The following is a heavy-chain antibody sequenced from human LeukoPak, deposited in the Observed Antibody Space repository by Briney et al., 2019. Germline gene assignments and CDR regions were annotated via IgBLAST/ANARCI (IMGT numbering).Heavy chain of an antibody. V-gene: IGHV3-23*01. J-gene: IGHJ6*03. CDR2: ISGSGGST. Sequence: PGGSLRLSCAASGFTFSSYAMSWVRQAPGKGLEWVSAISGSGGSTYYADSVKGRFTISRDNSKNTLYLQMNSLRAEDTALYYCARGYSGYDQAYYYYYYMDVWGKGTTVTVSS. CDR3: ARGYSGYDQAYYYYYYMDV. CDR1: GFTFSSYA. D-gene: IGHD5-12*01.